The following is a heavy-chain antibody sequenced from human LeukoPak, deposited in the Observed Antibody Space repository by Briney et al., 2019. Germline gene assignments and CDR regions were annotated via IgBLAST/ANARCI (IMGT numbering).Heavy chain of an antibody. CDR3: ARVRTSIVATFKEDAFDI. Sequence: GGSLRLSCAASGFTFSRYGMHWVRQAPGKGLEWVAVISYDGSNKYYADSVKGRFTISRDNSKNTLYLQMNSLRAEDTAVYYCARVRTSIVATFKEDAFDIWGQGTMVTVSS. D-gene: IGHD5-12*01. CDR1: GFTFSRYG. V-gene: IGHV3-30*03. J-gene: IGHJ3*02. CDR2: ISYDGSNK.